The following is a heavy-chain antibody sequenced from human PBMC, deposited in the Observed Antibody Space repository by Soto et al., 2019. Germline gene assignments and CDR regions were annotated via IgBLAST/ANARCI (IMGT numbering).Heavy chain of an antibody. CDR2: IYHSGST. J-gene: IGHJ3*02. D-gene: IGHD1-26*01. CDR1: GGSISSSNW. V-gene: IGHV4-4*02. CDR3: ARFNSGNYHEPFDI. Sequence: SETLSLTCAVSGGSISSSNWWSWVRQPPGKGLDWIGEIYHSGSTNYNPSLKSRVTISVDKSKNQFSLKLSSVTAADTAVYYCARFNSGNYHEPFDIWGQGTMVTVSS.